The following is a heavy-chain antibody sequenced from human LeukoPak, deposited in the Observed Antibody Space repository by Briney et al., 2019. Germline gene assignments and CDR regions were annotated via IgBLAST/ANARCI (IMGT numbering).Heavy chain of an antibody. D-gene: IGHD5-12*01. J-gene: IGHJ4*02. V-gene: IGHV4-59*01. Sequence: SETLSLTCTVSGGSISSYYWSWVRQPPGKGLEWIGYIYYSGSTNYNPSLKSRVTISVETSKNQFSLKLSSVTAADTAVYYCARGGYSGYGFDYWGQGTLVTVSS. CDR2: IYYSGST. CDR3: ARGGYSGYGFDY. CDR1: GGSISSYY.